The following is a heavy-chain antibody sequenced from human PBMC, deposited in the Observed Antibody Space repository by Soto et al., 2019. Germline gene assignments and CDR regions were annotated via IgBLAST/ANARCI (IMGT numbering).Heavy chain of an antibody. D-gene: IGHD1-26*01. CDR1: GFTFSMYW. CDR3: ARGERKWEPEDL. Sequence: GGSLRLSCDASGFTFSMYWMSWVRQAPGKGLEWVANIMGDGSEKYYGDSVKGRFSISRDNAKDSLYLQMNSLRDVDTAVYYCARGERKWEPEDLWGQGTLVTVSS. CDR2: IMGDGSEK. J-gene: IGHJ5*02. V-gene: IGHV3-7*01.